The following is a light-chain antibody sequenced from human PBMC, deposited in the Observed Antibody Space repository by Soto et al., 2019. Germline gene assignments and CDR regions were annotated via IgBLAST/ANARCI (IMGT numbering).Light chain of an antibody. CDR2: EGS. J-gene: IGLJ1*01. Sequence: QSVLTQPASVSGSPGQSITISCTETSSDVGSYNLVSWYQQHPGKAPKLMIYEGSKRPSGVSNRFSGSKSGNTASLTISGLQAEDEADYYCCSYAGSYVFGTGTRSPS. V-gene: IGLV2-23*01. CDR3: CSYAGSYV. CDR1: SSDVGSYNL.